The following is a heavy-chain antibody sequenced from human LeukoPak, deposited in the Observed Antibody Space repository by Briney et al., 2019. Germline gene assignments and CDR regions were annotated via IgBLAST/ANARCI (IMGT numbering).Heavy chain of an antibody. CDR3: AKDHPRQGVTAHTPFDY. V-gene: IGHV3-23*01. Sequence: GGSLRLSCAASGFTFSSYAMSWVRQAPGKGLEWVSSLRGNGGSTEYVDSVRGRFVISRDNSRNTLYLQMNSLRAEDTAIYYCAKDHPRQGVTAHTPFDYWGQGTLVTVSS. J-gene: IGHJ4*02. CDR1: GFTFSSYA. D-gene: IGHD2-15*01. CDR2: LRGNGGST.